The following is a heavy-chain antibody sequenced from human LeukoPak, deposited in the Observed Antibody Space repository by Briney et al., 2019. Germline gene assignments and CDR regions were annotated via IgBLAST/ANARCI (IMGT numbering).Heavy chain of an antibody. D-gene: IGHD2-15*01. CDR3: ARAGPDIVVVVAATGGGYYFDY. CDR2: INPNSGGT. CDR1: GYIFTDYY. J-gene: IGHJ4*02. Sequence: ASVKVSCKASGYIFTDYYMHWVRQAPGQELGWMGRINPNSGGTNYAQKFQGGVTMTRDTSISTAYTELRSLRSDDTAVYYCARAGPDIVVVVAATGGGYYFDYWGQGTLVTVSS. V-gene: IGHV1/OR15-1*01.